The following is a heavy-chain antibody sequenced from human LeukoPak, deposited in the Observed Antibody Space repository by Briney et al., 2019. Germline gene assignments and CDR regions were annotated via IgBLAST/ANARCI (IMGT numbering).Heavy chain of an antibody. CDR1: GGSISSYY. Sequence: SETLSLTCTVSGGSISSYYWSWIRQPPGKGLEWIGYIYYSGSTNYNPSLKSRVTISVDTSKNQFSLKLSSVTAADTAVYYCARETANWFDPWGQGTLVTVSS. D-gene: IGHD5-18*01. CDR2: IYYSGST. V-gene: IGHV4-59*01. J-gene: IGHJ5*02. CDR3: ARETANWFDP.